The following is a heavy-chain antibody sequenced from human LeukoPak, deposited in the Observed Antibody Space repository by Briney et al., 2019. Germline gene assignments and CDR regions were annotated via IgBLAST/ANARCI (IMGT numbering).Heavy chain of an antibody. CDR3: ARDPDSKAPGAFEI. Sequence: GGSLRLSCAASGFTFSSYSMNWVRQAPGKGLEWVSSISSSSSYIYYADSVKGRFTISRDNAKNSLYLQMNSLRAEDTAVYYCARDPDSKAPGAFEIWGQGTMVTVSS. CDR2: ISSSSSYI. D-gene: IGHD6-13*01. CDR1: GFTFSSYS. V-gene: IGHV3-21*01. J-gene: IGHJ3*02.